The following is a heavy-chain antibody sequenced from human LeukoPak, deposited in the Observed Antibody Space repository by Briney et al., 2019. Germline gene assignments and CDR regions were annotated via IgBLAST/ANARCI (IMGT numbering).Heavy chain of an antibody. J-gene: IGHJ4*02. CDR1: GFTFSSYA. Sequence: GGSLRLSCAASGFTFSSYAMSWVRQAPGKGLEWASAISGSGGSTYYADSVKGRFTISRDNSKNTLYLQMGSLRAEDMAVYYCARAPYGSGSSPYFDYWGQGTLVTVSS. D-gene: IGHD3-10*01. CDR2: ISGSGGST. CDR3: ARAPYGSGSSPYFDY. V-gene: IGHV3-23*01.